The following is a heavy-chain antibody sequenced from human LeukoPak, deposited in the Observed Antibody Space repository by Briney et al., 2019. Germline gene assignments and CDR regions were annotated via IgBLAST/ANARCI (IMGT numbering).Heavy chain of an antibody. D-gene: IGHD4/OR15-4a*01. V-gene: IGHV3-21*04. Sequence: GGSLRLSCAASGFTFSSYSMNWVRQAPGKGLEWVSSISSSSSYIYYADSVKGRFTISRDNSKNTLYLQMNSLRPEDTAIYYCARGQANERRRPWRGDAFNIWGQGTMVTVSS. CDR1: GFTFSSYS. CDR2: ISSSSSYI. CDR3: ARGQANERRRPWRGDAFNI. J-gene: IGHJ3*02.